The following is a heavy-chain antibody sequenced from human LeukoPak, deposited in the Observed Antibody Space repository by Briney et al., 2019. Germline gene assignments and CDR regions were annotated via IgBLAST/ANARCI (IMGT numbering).Heavy chain of an antibody. D-gene: IGHD2-15*01. CDR1: GFTFSSYA. J-gene: IGHJ6*02. CDR2: ISYDGSNK. V-gene: IGHV3-30-3*01. Sequence: PGGSLRLSCAASGFTFSSYAMHWVRQAPGKGLEWVAVISYDGSNKYYADSVKSRFTISRDNSKNTLYLQMNSLRAEDTAVYYCAGGYCSGGSCHYYYYYYGMDVWGQGTTVTVSS. CDR3: AGGYCSGGSCHYYYYYYGMDV.